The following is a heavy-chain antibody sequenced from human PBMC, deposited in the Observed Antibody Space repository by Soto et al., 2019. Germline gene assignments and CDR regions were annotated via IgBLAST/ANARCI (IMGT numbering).Heavy chain of an antibody. D-gene: IGHD5-18*01. V-gene: IGHV1-69*13. Sequence: SVKVSCKASGGTFSSYAISWVRQAPGQGLEWMGGIIPIFGTANYAQKFQGRVTITADESTSTAYMELSSLRSEDTAVYYCARDLAEGCSYDLYYYYYGMDVWGQGTTVTVSS. J-gene: IGHJ6*02. CDR2: IIPIFGTA. CDR1: GGTFSSYA. CDR3: ARDLAEGCSYDLYYYYYGMDV.